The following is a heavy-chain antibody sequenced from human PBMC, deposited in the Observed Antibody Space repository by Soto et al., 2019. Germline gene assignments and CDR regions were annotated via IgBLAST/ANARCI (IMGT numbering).Heavy chain of an antibody. J-gene: IGHJ4*02. CDR2: IYYSGST. CDR1: GGSISSSSYY. CDR3: ARHRVTFYDSSGYYFGY. D-gene: IGHD3-22*01. Sequence: QLQLQESGPGLVKPSETLSLTCTVSGGSISSSSYYWGWIRQPPGKGLEWIGSIYYSGSTYYNPSLKSRVTISVDTSKNQFSLKLSSVTAADTAVYYCARHRVTFYDSSGYYFGYWGQGTLVTVSS. V-gene: IGHV4-39*01.